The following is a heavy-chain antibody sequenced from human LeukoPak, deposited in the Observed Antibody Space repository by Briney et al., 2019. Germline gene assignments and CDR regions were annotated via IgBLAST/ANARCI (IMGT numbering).Heavy chain of an antibody. V-gene: IGHV1-46*01. J-gene: IGHJ4*02. CDR2: INPSGGST. CDR1: GYTFTSYY. CDR3: ARDASNVVVVAADIDY. D-gene: IGHD2-15*01. Sequence: AASVKVSCKASGYTFTSYYMHWVRQAPGQGLEWMGIINPSGGSTSYAQKFQGRVTMTRDTSTSTVYMELSSLRSEDTAVYYCARDASNVVVVAADIDYWGQGTLVTVSS.